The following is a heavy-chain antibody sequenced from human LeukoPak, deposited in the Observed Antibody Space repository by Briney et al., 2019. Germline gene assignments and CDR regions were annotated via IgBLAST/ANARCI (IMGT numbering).Heavy chain of an antibody. CDR1: GYTFTSYG. CDR3: ARGLLWFGESYFDY. V-gene: IGHV1-18*04. CDR2: ISAYNGNT. D-gene: IGHD3-10*01. Sequence: ASVKVSCKASGYTFTSYGISWVRQAPGQGLEWMGWISAYNGNTNYARKLQGRVSMTTDTSTSTAYMELRSLRSDDTAVYYCARGLLWFGESYFDYWGQGTLVTVSS. J-gene: IGHJ4*02.